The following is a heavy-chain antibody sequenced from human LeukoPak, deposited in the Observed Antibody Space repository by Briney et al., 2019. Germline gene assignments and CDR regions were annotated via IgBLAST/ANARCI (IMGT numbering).Heavy chain of an antibody. CDR1: GFTFKNFA. V-gene: IGHV3-23*01. CDR2: ISGNGGDT. CDR3: AKGPNLEDGFHCDS. D-gene: IGHD5-24*01. J-gene: IGHJ4*02. Sequence: PGGSLRLSCAASGFTFKNFALSWVRQAPGKGLEWVSAISGNGGDTYYTYSVKGRFTVSRDTSKSTLYLQMNSLRDEDTAVYYCAKGPNLEDGFHCDSWGQGTLVTVSS.